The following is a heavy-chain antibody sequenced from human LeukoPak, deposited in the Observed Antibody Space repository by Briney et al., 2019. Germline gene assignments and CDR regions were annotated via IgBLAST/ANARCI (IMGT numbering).Heavy chain of an antibody. D-gene: IGHD3-22*01. Sequence: SETLSLTCTVSGGSISSYYWSWIRQPPGKGLEWIGYIYYSGSTNYNPSLKSRVTISVDTSKNQFSLKLSSLTAADTAVYYCARAPYYYDSSGYYPFDYWGQGTLVTVSS. CDR3: ARAPYYYDSSGYYPFDY. V-gene: IGHV4-59*01. CDR2: IYYSGST. J-gene: IGHJ4*02. CDR1: GGSISSYY.